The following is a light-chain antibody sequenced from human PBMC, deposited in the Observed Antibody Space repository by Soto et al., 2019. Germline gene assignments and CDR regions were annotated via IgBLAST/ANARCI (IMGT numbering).Light chain of an antibody. V-gene: IGKV1-27*01. CDR2: AAS. CDR1: QGIDTY. CDR3: QKYTRAPFT. Sequence: DIQMTQSPSSLSASLGDRVTVTFRANQGIDTYLAWYQQKPRQVPKLLIYAASTLQSGVPSRFSGSGSGPDFTLTISILQPEDVATYFCQKYTRAPFTFGPGTKVDIK. J-gene: IGKJ3*01.